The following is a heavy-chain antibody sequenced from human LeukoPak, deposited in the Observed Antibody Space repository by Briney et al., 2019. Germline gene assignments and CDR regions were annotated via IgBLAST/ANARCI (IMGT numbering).Heavy chain of an antibody. CDR3: ARDPEGPTTPEN. CDR1: GXXFXSYW. D-gene: IGHD1-14*01. Sequence: GGXXRXSXAXXGXXFXSYWXSWVREAPGKGVEWVATIKQDGTDKYYVDSVKGRFPISRDNARNSLYLQMNSLRAEDTAVYYCARDPEGPTTPENWGQGTLVTVSS. V-gene: IGHV3-7*01. J-gene: IGHJ4*02. CDR2: IKQDGTDK.